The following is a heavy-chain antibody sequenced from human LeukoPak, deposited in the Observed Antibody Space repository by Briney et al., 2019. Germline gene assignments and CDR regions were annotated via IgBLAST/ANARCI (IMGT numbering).Heavy chain of an antibody. CDR3: ARVSGMATIGDAFDI. CDR2: IYYSGST. Sequence: PSETLSLTCTVSGGSISSHYWSWIRQPPGKGLEWIGYIYYSGSTNYNPSLKSRVTISVDTSKNQFSLKLSSVTAADTAVYYCARVSGMATIGDAFDIWGQGTMVTVSS. D-gene: IGHD5-24*01. V-gene: IGHV4-59*11. CDR1: GGSISSHY. J-gene: IGHJ3*02.